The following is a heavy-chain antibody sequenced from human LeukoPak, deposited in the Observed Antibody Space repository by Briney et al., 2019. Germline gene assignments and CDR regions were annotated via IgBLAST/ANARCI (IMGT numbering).Heavy chain of an antibody. Sequence: ASVKVSCKASGYTFTSSGISWVRQAPGQGLEWMGWISAYNGNTNYAQKLQGRVTMTTDTSTSTAYMELRSLRSDDTAVYYCARDLPPRPANHAFDIWGQGIMVTVSS. CDR3: ARDLPPRPANHAFDI. V-gene: IGHV1-18*01. J-gene: IGHJ3*02. CDR2: ISAYNGNT. CDR1: GYTFTSSG. D-gene: IGHD2-2*01.